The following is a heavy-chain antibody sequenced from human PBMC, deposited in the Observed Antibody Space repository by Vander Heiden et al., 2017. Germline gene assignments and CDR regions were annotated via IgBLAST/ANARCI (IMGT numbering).Heavy chain of an antibody. CDR3: ARLSCSSTSCYQP. D-gene: IGHD2-2*01. J-gene: IGHJ5*02. Sequence: EVQLVQPGAEVKKPGESLKISCKGSGYRLTSYWIASVRQMPGKGREWMGIIYPGDSDTRYSPSFQGQVTISADKSISTAYLQWSSLKASDTAMYYCARLSCSSTSCYQPWGQGTLVTVSS. V-gene: IGHV5-51*01. CDR2: IYPGDSDT. CDR1: GYRLTSYW.